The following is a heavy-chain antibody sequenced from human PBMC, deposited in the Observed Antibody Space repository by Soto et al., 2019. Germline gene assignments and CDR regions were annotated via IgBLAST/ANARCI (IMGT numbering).Heavy chain of an antibody. CDR1: GDSISNLDYF. D-gene: IGHD7-27*01. Sequence: SETLSLTCSVSGDSISNLDYFWAWIRQPPGQAMEYIGYIYKSSTTYYNPSFESRVAISVDTSKSQFSLNVTSVTAADTAVYFCARGRYCLTGRCFPNWFDSWGQGALVTVSS. CDR3: ARGRYCLTGRCFPNWFDS. CDR2: IYKSSTT. J-gene: IGHJ5*01. V-gene: IGHV4-30-4*01.